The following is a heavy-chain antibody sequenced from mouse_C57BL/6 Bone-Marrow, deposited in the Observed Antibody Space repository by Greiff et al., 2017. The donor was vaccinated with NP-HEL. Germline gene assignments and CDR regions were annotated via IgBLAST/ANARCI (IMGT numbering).Heavy chain of an antibody. CDR1: GYTFTSYW. D-gene: IGHD2-3*01. CDR2: IDPSDSYT. Sequence: QVQLQQPGAELVKPGASVKLSCKASGYTFTSYWMQWVKQRPGQGLEWIGEIDPSDSYTNYNQKFKGKATLTVDTSSSTAYMQLSSLTSEDSAVYDCAREGGYYQGMDFDYWGQGTTLTVSS. CDR3: AREGGYYQGMDFDY. V-gene: IGHV1-50*01. J-gene: IGHJ2*01.